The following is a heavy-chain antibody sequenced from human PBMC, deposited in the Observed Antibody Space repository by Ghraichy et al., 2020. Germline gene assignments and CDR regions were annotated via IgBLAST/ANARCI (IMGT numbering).Heavy chain of an antibody. Sequence: GGSLRLSCAASGFTFSSYSMNWVRQAPGKGLEWVSSISSSSSYIYYADSVKGRFTISRDNAKNSLYLQMNSLRAEDTAVYYCARVKHGDYAYYVDYWGQGTLVTVSS. CDR2: ISSSSSYI. CDR1: GFTFSSYS. CDR3: ARVKHGDYAYYVDY. D-gene: IGHD4-17*01. J-gene: IGHJ4*02. V-gene: IGHV3-21*01.